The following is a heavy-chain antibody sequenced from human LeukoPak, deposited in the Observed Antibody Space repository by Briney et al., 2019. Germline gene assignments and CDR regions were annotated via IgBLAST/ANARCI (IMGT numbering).Heavy chain of an antibody. CDR1: GGSISSYY. J-gene: IGHJ4*02. V-gene: IGHV4-4*07. CDR3: ARRPTYYDYIWGSYRPAY. Sequence: ASETLSLTCTVSGGSISSYYWSWIRQPAGKGLEWIGRIYTSGSTNYNPSLKSRVTMSVDTSKNQFSLKLSSVTAADTAVYYCARRPTYYDYIWGSYRPAYWGQGTLVTVSS. D-gene: IGHD3-16*02. CDR2: IYTSGST.